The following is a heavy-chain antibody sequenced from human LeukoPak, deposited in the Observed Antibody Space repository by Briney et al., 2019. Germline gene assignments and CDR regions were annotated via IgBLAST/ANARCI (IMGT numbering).Heavy chain of an antibody. CDR2: ISYDGSNK. D-gene: IGHD5-24*01. V-gene: IGHV3-30*03. J-gene: IGHJ4*02. CDR1: GFTSSSYG. Sequence: GGSLRLSCAASGFTSSSYGMHWVRQAPGKGLEWVAVISYDGSNKYYADSVKGRFTISRDNSKNTLYLQMNSLRAEDTAVYYCAREDGYNCVDYWGQGTLVTVSS. CDR3: AREDGYNCVDY.